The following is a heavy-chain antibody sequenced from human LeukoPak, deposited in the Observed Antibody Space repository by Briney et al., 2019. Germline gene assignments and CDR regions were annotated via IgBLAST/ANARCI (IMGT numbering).Heavy chain of an antibody. V-gene: IGHV4-34*01. D-gene: IGHD3-10*01. Sequence: PSETLSLTCTVSGGSISGYYWSWIRQPPGKGLEWIGEINHSGSTNYNPSLKSRVTISVDTSKNQFSLKLSSVTAADTAVYYCARRRAMVRGIPIDYWGQGTLVTVSS. CDR3: ARRRAMVRGIPIDY. CDR2: INHSGST. J-gene: IGHJ4*02. CDR1: GGSISGYY.